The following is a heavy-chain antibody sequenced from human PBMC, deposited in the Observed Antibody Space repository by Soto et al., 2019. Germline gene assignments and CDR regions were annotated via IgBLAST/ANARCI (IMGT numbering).Heavy chain of an antibody. CDR1: GFSLTTSGVG. CDR2: IYWDDDK. Sequence: QITLNESGPTVVRPTETLTLTCRFSGFSLTTSGVGVGWIRQSPGKAPEWLALIYWDDDKRYSASLKSRLTNTKATSKNQVVLTVSDLDPTDTATYYCAHRVLRTFFGLVTTTAIYFDFWGQGPPVAVSS. D-gene: IGHD3-3*01. CDR3: AHRVLRTFFGLVTTTAIYFDF. V-gene: IGHV2-5*02. J-gene: IGHJ4*02.